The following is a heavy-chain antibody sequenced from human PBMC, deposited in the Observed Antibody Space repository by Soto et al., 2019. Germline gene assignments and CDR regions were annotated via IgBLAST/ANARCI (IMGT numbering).Heavy chain of an antibody. V-gene: IGHV4-59*01. CDR3: ERFRWGSPYGMDV. J-gene: IGHJ6*02. Sequence: QVQLQESGPGLVKPSETLSLTCTVSGDSISTYYWSWIRQPPGKGLEWIGYIYYSGSTNYNPSLNSRVTISVDTSKNQFSLKLSAVTAADTAVYYCERFRWGSPYGMDVWGQGTTVTVFS. D-gene: IGHD2-21*01. CDR1: GDSISTYY. CDR2: IYYSGST.